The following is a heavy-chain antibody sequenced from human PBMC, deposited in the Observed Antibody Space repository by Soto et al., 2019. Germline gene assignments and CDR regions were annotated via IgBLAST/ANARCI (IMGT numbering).Heavy chain of an antibody. V-gene: IGHV4-34*01. Sequence: SETLSLTCQVNGGSLSGYYWTWVRQPPGKGLEWIGEINHSGSTNYNPSLKSRVTISVDTSKNQFSLKLSSVTAADTAVYYCARGPLYYDILTGYHDAFDIWGQGTMVTVSS. D-gene: IGHD3-9*01. J-gene: IGHJ3*02. CDR1: GGSLSGYY. CDR2: INHSGST. CDR3: ARGPLYYDILTGYHDAFDI.